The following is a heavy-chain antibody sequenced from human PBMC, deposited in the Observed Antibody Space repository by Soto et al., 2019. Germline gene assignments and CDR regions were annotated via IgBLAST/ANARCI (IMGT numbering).Heavy chain of an antibody. J-gene: IGHJ4*02. CDR2: IYHTGST. CDR3: AEGVVAGLSGN. CDR1: GGSINSNNW. V-gene: IGHV4-4*01. D-gene: IGHD6-19*01. Sequence: QVQLQESGPGLVKPSGTLSLTCAVSGGSINSNNWWSWVRQPPGKGLEWIGQIYHTGSTNYDPSLKSRVTLSVDKSKNQFSLNLTSVTAADTAVYCCAEGVVAGLSGNWGQGALVIVSS.